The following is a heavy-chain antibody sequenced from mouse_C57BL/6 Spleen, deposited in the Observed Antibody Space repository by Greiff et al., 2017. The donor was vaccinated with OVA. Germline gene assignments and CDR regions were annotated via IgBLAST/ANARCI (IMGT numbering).Heavy chain of an antibody. CDR3: ARGEDYYGSSMYYFDY. CDR2: INPSNGGT. CDR1: GYTFTSYW. D-gene: IGHD1-1*01. J-gene: IGHJ2*01. Sequence: QVQLQQPGTELVKPGASVKLSCKASGYTFTSYWMHWVKQRPGQGLEWIGNINPSNGGTNYNEKFKSKATLPVDKSSSTAYMQLSSLTSEDSAVYYCARGEDYYGSSMYYFDYWGQGTTLTVSS. V-gene: IGHV1-53*01.